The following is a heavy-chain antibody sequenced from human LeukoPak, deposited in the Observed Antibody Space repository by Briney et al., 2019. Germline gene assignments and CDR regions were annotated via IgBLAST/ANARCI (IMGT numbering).Heavy chain of an antibody. V-gene: IGHV1-18*01. D-gene: IGHD6-13*01. CDR3: ARGRRPHATAAGTGSFDY. CDR2: ISAYNGNT. Sequence: ASVKVSCKASGYTFTSYGISWVRQAPGQGLEWMGWISAYNGNTNYAQKLQGRVTMTTDTSTSTAYMELRSLRSDDTAVYYCARGRRPHATAAGTGSFDYWGQGTLVTVSS. J-gene: IGHJ4*02. CDR1: GYTFTSYG.